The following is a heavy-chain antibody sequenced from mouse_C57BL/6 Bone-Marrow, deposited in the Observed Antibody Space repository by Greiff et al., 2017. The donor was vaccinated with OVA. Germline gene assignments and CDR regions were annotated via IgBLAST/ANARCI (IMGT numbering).Heavy chain of an antibody. CDR1: GYAFSSYW. V-gene: IGHV1-80*01. CDR2: IYPGDGDT. Sequence: QVQLQQSGAELVKPGASVKISCKASGYAFSSYWMNWVKQRPGKGLEWIGQIYPGDGDTNYNGKFKGKATLTADKSSSTAYMQLSSLTSVDSVVYFCASDGSGGLAYWGQGTLVTVSA. J-gene: IGHJ3*01. CDR3: ASDGSGGLAY. D-gene: IGHD3-2*02.